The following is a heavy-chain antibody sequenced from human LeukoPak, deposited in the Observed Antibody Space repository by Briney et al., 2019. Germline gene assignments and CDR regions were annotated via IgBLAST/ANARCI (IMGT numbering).Heavy chain of an antibody. V-gene: IGHV1-2*02. J-gene: IGHJ4*02. CDR1: GYTFIGYY. CDR3: ARAYDILTKDY. Sequence: ASVKVSCKASGYTFIGYYMYWVGQAPGQGLEWMGWIDPNTGGTNYAQKFQGRVTMTRDTSISTAYMELSRLRSDDTAVYYCARAYDILTKDYWGQGTLVTVSS. CDR2: IDPNTGGT. D-gene: IGHD3-9*01.